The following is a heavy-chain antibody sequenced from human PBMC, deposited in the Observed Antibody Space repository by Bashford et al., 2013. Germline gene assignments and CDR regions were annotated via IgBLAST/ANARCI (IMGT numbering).Heavy chain of an antibody. CDR2: IFSNDER. D-gene: IGHD3-9*01. CDR3: ARISTWNYDNDY. CDR1: GFSFSTSGMR. V-gene: IGHV2-26*01. J-gene: IGHJ4*02. Sequence: SGPTLVKPTQTLTLTCTFSGFSFSTSGMRVSWIRQSPGKVLEWLAHIFSNDERSYSTSLKNRLTISKDTSKSQVVLTMTNMDPVDTATYYCARISTWNYDNDYWGQGTLVTVSS.